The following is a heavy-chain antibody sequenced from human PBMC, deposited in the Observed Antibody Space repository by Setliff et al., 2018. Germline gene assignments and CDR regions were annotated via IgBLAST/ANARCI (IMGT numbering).Heavy chain of an antibody. CDR3: ARASRFGTIKYRGDYYMDV. V-gene: IGHV7-4-1*02. J-gene: IGHJ6*03. CDR1: GYTFTTYA. CDR2: INTNTGNP. Sequence: ASVKVSCQASGYTFTTYAISWMRQAPGQGLEWMGWINTNTGNPSYAQGFTGRFVFSLDTSVSTAYLQISSLKAEDTALYYCARASRFGTIKYRGDYYMDVWGKGATVTSP. D-gene: IGHD3-10*01.